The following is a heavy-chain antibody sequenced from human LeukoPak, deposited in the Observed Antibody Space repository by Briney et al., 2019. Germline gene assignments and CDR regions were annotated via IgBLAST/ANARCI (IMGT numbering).Heavy chain of an antibody. CDR1: GFTFSSYA. CDR2: ISGSGGST. Sequence: GGSLRLSCAASGFTFSSYAMSWVRQAPGKGLEWVSAISGSGGSTYCADSVKGRFTISRDNSKNTLYLQMGSLRAEDMAVYYCARDFPYGDYRYYYYGMDVWGQGTTVTVSS. J-gene: IGHJ6*02. CDR3: ARDFPYGDYRYYYYGMDV. D-gene: IGHD4-17*01. V-gene: IGHV3-23*01.